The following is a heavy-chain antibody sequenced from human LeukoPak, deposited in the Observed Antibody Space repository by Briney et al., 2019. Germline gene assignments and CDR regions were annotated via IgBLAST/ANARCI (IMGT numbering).Heavy chain of an antibody. V-gene: IGHV4-39*01. D-gene: IGHD2-15*01. CDR2: IYYSGGT. CDR3: ARPPLGFPFDP. J-gene: IGHJ5*02. CDR1: GGSISSSSYY. Sequence: PSETLSLTCTVSGGSISSSSYYWGWVRQPPGKGLEFVGSIYYSGGTYYNPSLKSRVTISVDTSKNQFSLKLSSVTAADTAVYYCARPPLGFPFDPWGQGTLVTVSS.